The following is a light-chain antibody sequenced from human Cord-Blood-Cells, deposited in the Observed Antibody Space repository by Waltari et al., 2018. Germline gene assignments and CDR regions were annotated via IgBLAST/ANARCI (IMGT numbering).Light chain of an antibody. J-gene: IGLJ3*02. CDR3: CSYAGSSTLV. CDR2: QGS. V-gene: IGLV2-23*01. CDR1: SSDVGSYNL. Sequence: QSALTQPASVSGSPGQSITISCTGTSSDVGSYNLFSWYQQHPGQAPKLMIYQGSTRPSGVSNRFSGSKSGNTASLTISGLQAEDEADYYCCSYAGSSTLVFGGGTKLTVL.